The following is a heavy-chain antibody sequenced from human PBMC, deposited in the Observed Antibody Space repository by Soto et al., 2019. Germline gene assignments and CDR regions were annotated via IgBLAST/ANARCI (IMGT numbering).Heavy chain of an antibody. V-gene: IGHV4-31*03. CDR3: ARSPEATVTAFDY. Sequence: QVQLQESGPGLVKPSQTLSLTCTVSGGSISSGGYYWSWIRQHPGKGLEWIGYIYYSGSTYYNPSTKSRVTISADTSKNQFPLKLSSVTAADTAVYYCARSPEATVTAFDYWGQGTLVTVSS. CDR2: IYYSGST. CDR1: GGSISSGGYY. J-gene: IGHJ4*02. D-gene: IGHD4-17*01.